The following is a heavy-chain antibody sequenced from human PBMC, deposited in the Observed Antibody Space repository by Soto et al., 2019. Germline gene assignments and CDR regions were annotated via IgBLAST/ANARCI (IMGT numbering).Heavy chain of an antibody. CDR1: GGTFTSYA. V-gene: IGHV1-69*06. CDR3: ARVRDPHLDHYGLDV. J-gene: IGHJ6*02. CDR2: LIPIYDAP. Sequence: QVQLVQSGAEVRKPGSSVKVSCKASGGTFTSYAISWVRRAPGQGLEWMGGLIPIYDAPYYAQKFQGRVTITADKSTTTVHLELSSLRSEDTAVYFCARVRDPHLDHYGLDVWGQGTTVTVS.